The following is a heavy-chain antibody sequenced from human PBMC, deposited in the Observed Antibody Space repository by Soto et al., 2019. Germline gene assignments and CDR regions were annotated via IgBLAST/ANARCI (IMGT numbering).Heavy chain of an antibody. CDR3: ARYYMVRGVMSWFDP. CDR1: GGPIIIRTW. D-gene: IGHD3-10*01. J-gene: IGHJ5*02. V-gene: IGHV4-4*02. Sequence: SDPLSLTSDISGGPIIIRTWRRWVRQPPGKGQEWIGEIYQSGSPNYNPTLKSRITKSIVKSKNRFSLKLSSVTAADTAVYYCARYYMVRGVMSWFDPWGQG. CDR2: IYQSGSP.